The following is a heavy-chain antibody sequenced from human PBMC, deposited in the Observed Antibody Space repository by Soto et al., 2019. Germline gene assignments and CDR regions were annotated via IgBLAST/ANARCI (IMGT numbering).Heavy chain of an antibody. CDR2: INAGNGNT. V-gene: IGHV1-3*01. Sequence: ASVKVSCKASGYTFTSYAMHWVRQAPGQRLEWMGWINAGNGNTKYSQKFQGRVTITRDTSASTAYMELSSLRSEDTAVYYCARGDIVVVPAAIEYYYYYMDVWGKGTKVTVSS. D-gene: IGHD2-2*02. J-gene: IGHJ6*03. CDR1: GYTFTSYA. CDR3: ARGDIVVVPAAIEYYYYYMDV.